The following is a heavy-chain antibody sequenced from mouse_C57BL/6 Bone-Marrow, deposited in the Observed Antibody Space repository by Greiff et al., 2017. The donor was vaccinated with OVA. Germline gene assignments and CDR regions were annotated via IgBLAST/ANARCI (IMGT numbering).Heavy chain of an antibody. D-gene: IGHD6-5*01. Sequence: EVQLVESGGGLVKPGGSLKLSCAASGFTFSSYAMSWVRQTPEKRLEWVATISDGGSYTYYPDNVKGRFTISRDNAKNNLYLQMSHLKSEDTAMYYCARDQPTLRDYAMDYWGQGTSVTVSS. CDR1: GFTFSSYA. V-gene: IGHV5-4*01. CDR3: ARDQPTLRDYAMDY. J-gene: IGHJ4*01. CDR2: ISDGGSYT.